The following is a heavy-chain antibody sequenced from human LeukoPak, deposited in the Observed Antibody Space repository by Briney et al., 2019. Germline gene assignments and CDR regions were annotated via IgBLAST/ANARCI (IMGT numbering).Heavy chain of an antibody. CDR1: GGSISSGSYY. CDR2: IYTSGST. J-gene: IGHJ4*02. D-gene: IGHD3-22*01. CDR3: ARERFYYYDSSGYYTGGPDY. Sequence: SETLSLTCTVSGGSISSGSYYWSWIRQPAGKGLEWIGRIYTSGSTNYNPSLKSRVTISVDTSKNQFSLKLSSVTAADTAVYYCARERFYYYDSSGYYTGGPDYWGQGTLVTVSS. V-gene: IGHV4-61*02.